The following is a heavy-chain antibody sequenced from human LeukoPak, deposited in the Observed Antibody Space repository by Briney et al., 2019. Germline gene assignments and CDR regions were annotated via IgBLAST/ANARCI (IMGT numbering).Heavy chain of an antibody. D-gene: IGHD3-3*01. CDR3: TRGSDTIFGVARDGFDY. CDR1: GFTFGDYA. CDR2: IRSKPYGGTT. V-gene: IGHV3-49*03. Sequence: GGSLRLSCTTSGFTFGDYAVNWFRQAPGKGLEWVGFIRSKPYGGTTEYAASVKGRFTISRDDSKSIAYLQMNSLKTEDTAVYYCTRGSDTIFGVARDGFDYWGQGTLDTVSS. J-gene: IGHJ4*02.